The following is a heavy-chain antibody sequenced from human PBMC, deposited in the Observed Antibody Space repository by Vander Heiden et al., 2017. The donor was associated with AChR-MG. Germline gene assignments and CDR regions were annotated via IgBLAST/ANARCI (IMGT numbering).Heavy chain of an antibody. CDR2: IIPIFGTA. CDR3: ARAAAADNYYYYYMDV. J-gene: IGHJ6*03. V-gene: IGHV1-69*06. Sequence: QVQLVQSGAEVKKPGSSVKVSCKASGGTFRSYAISWVGQAPGQGLEWMGGIIPIFGTANYAQKFKGRVTITADKSTSTAYMELSSLRSEDTAVYYCARAAAADNYYYYYMDVWGKGTTVTVSS. CDR1: GGTFRSYA. D-gene: IGHD6-13*01.